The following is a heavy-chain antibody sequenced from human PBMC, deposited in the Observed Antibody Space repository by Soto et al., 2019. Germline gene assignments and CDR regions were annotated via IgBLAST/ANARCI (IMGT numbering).Heavy chain of an antibody. CDR2: INHSGST. J-gene: IGHJ4*02. D-gene: IGHD1-20*01. CDR3: AKTRGITGTLYYFDY. Sequence: SETLSLTCAVYGGSFSGYYWSWIRQPPGKGLEWIGEINHSGSTIYNPSLESRVTISVDTSKNQFSLKLSSVTAADTAVYYCAKTRGITGTLYYFDYWGQGTLVTV. V-gene: IGHV4-34*01. CDR1: GGSFSGYY.